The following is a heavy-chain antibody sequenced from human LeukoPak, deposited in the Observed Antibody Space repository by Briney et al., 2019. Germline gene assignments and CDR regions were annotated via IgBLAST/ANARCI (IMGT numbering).Heavy chain of an antibody. CDR3: ARVYYYYYYMDV. V-gene: IGHV4-39*07. J-gene: IGHJ6*03. Sequence: SETLSLTCTVSGGSISSSSYYWGWIRQPPGKGLEWIGNIYYSGSTYYNPSLKSRVTISVDTSKNQFSLKLSSVTAADTAVDYCARVYYYYYYMDVWGKGTTVTVSS. CDR1: GGSISSSSYY. CDR2: IYYSGST.